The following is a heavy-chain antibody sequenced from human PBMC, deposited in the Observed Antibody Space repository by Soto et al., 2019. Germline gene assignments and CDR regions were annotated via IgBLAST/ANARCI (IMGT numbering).Heavy chain of an antibody. CDR2: FDREDGET. V-gene: IGHV1-24*01. J-gene: IGHJ4*02. Sequence: ASVKVSCKVSGYFLTSLSIHWVRQAPGKGLEWMGGFDREDGETIYAQKFQGRVTMTEDTSTDSAYMELSSLTSEDTAIYYCAHGEGIVKSIVYFDSWGQGTLVTVSS. CDR1: GYFLTSLS. CDR3: AHGEGIVKSIVYFDS. D-gene: IGHD1-26*01.